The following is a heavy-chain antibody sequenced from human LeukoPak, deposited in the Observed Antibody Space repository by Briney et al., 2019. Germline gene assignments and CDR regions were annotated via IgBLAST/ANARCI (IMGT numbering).Heavy chain of an antibody. V-gene: IGHV3-30*03. Sequence: GGSLRLPCAASGFTFSSYGMHWVRQAPGKGLEWVAVISYDGSNKYYADSVKGRFTISRDNSKNTLYLQMNSLRAEDTAVYYCARDQGPVAGPDDAFDIWGQGTMVTVSS. CDR2: ISYDGSNK. CDR1: GFTFSSYG. J-gene: IGHJ3*02. CDR3: ARDQGPVAGPDDAFDI. D-gene: IGHD6-19*01.